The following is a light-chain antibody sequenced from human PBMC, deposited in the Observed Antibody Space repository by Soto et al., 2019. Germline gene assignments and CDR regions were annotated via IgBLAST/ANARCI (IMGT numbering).Light chain of an antibody. CDR3: TSYVGNDSWV. V-gene: IGLV2-8*01. CDR2: EVT. Sequence: QSALTQPPSASGSPGQSVTISCTGTSSDVGAYKYVSWYQQYPGKAPKLMIYEVTKRPSGVPDRFSGSKSGNTASLTVSGLQAEDAADYYCTSYVGNDSWVFGGGTKLTVL. CDR1: SSDVGAYKY. J-gene: IGLJ3*02.